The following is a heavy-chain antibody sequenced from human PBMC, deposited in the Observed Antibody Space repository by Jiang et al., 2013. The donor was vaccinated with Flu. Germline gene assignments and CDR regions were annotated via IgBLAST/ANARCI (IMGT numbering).Heavy chain of an antibody. D-gene: IGHD3-9*01. Sequence: QLLESGGGVVQPGRSLRLSCAASGFTFSSYGMHWVRQAPGKGLEWVAVISYDGSNKYYADSVKGRFTISRDNSKNTLYLQMNSLRAEDTAVYYCAKDYDILTGPYTSFDYWGQGTLVTVSS. CDR2: ISYDGSNK. CDR3: AKDYDILTGPYTSFDY. J-gene: IGHJ4*02. CDR1: GFTFSSYG. V-gene: IGHV3-30*18.